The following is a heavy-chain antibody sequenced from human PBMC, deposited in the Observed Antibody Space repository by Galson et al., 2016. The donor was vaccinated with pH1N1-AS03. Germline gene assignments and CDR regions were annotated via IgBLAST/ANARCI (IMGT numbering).Heavy chain of an antibody. CDR2: ISANNGNT. V-gene: IGHV1-18*03. CDR1: GYTFNKYG. D-gene: IGHD4-23*01. CDR3: ARGYGGVHQLWFGLDG. Sequence: SVKVSCKASGYTFNKYGIHWVRLAPGQGLEWMGWISANNGNTDYAQKFQGRATLTRDASTNTVYMDLKRLRSDDMAVYYCARGYGGVHQLWFGLDGWGQGTTVIVSS. J-gene: IGHJ6*02.